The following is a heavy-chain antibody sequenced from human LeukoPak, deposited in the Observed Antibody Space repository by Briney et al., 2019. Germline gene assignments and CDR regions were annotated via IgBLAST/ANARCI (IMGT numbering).Heavy chain of an antibody. J-gene: IGHJ4*02. V-gene: IGHV1-18*01. D-gene: IGHD6-19*01. CDR1: GYTFTSYG. CDR2: ISAYNGNT. CDR3: ARGKLQWLVHPNDY. Sequence: GASVKVSCKASGYTFTSYGISWVRQAPGQGLEWMGWISAYNGNTNYAQKLQGRVTMTTDTSASTAYMELRSLRSDDTAVYYCARGKLQWLVHPNDYWGQGTLVTVSS.